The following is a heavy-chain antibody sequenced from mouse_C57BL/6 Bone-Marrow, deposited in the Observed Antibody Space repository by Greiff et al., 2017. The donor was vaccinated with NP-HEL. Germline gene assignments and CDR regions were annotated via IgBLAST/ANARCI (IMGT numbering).Heavy chain of an antibody. D-gene: IGHD2-1*01. J-gene: IGHJ4*01. CDR1: GFTFTDYY. CDR2: IRNKANGYTT. Sequence: EVHLVESGGGLVQPGGSLSLSCAASGFTFTDYYMSWVRQPPGKALEWLGFIRNKANGYTTEYSASVKGRFTISRDNSQSILYLQMNALRAEDSATYYCARLYSRAMDYWGQGTSVTVSS. V-gene: IGHV7-3*01. CDR3: ARLYSRAMDY.